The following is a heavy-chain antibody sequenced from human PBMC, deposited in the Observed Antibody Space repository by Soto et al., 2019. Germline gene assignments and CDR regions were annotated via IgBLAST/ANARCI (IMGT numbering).Heavy chain of an antibody. Sequence: EVQLVESRGGSVQPGGSLRLSCVGSGITFSNYWMHWVRQVPGKGPVWVSRVSPDGSSSSYADFVKGRFIVSRDNAKNVAYLQVTSLRADDTAVYYCATGGYSYGWGYWGQGTLVPVSS. CDR1: GITFSNYW. V-gene: IGHV3-74*01. CDR2: VSPDGSSS. D-gene: IGHD5-18*01. J-gene: IGHJ4*02. CDR3: ATGGYSYGWGY.